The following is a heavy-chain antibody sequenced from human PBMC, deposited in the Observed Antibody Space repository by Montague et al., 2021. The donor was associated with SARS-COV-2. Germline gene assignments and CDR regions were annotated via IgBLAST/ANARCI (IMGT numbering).Heavy chain of an antibody. J-gene: IGHJ4*02. V-gene: IGHV4-39*01. Sequence: SETLSLTCTVAGGSISSSYYYWGWIRQPPGQGLEWIGCLFCSGSSFYTLSLQIRVTISVYTYKNPFSLRLISVTAADTAVYYCVAEWLAIYYFDFWGQGTLVTVSS. CDR1: GGSISSSYYY. D-gene: IGHD6-19*01. CDR3: VAEWLAIYYFDF. CDR2: LFCSGSS.